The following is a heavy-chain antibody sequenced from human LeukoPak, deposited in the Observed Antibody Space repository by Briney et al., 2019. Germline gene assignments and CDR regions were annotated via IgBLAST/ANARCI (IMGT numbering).Heavy chain of an antibody. V-gene: IGHV4-34*01. CDR2: INHSGST. D-gene: IGHD3-10*01. J-gene: IGHJ6*03. CDR3: ARGLWGYYGSGKEYYYYYMDV. Sequence: PSETLSLTCAVYGGSFSGYYWSWIRQPPGKGLEWIGEINHSGSTNYNPSLKSRVTISVDTSKNQFSLKLSSVTAADTAVYYCARGLWGYYGSGKEYYYYYMDVWGKGTTVTVSS. CDR1: GGSFSGYY.